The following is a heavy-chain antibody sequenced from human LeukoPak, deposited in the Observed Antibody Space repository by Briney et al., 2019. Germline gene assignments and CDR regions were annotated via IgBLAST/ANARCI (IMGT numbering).Heavy chain of an antibody. CDR2: IYYSGSS. CDR3: ARQGAVGATGFDF. J-gene: IGHJ4*02. CDR1: GDSISGISYY. D-gene: IGHD1-26*01. V-gene: IGHV4-39*01. Sequence: SETLSLTCSVSGDSISGISYYWGWIRQPPGKGLEWIGKIYYSGSSYNNPSLESRVVISLNTSRNQFSLKLTSVTATDTAVYYCARQGAVGATGFDFWGQGILVTVSS.